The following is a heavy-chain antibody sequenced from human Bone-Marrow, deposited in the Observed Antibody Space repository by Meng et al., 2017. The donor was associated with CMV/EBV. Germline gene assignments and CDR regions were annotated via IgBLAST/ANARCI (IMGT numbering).Heavy chain of an antibody. J-gene: IGHJ6*02. V-gene: IGHV3-48*03. D-gene: IGHD2-2*01. Sequence: GGSLRLSCAASGFPSSSYEMNWVRQAPGKGLEWVSYISSSGSTIYYADSVKGRFTISRDNAKNSLYLQMNSLRAEDTAVYYCARGAPAAIWDYDYYGMDVWGQGTTVTVSS. CDR1: GFPSSSYE. CDR2: ISSSGSTI. CDR3: ARGAPAAIWDYDYYGMDV.